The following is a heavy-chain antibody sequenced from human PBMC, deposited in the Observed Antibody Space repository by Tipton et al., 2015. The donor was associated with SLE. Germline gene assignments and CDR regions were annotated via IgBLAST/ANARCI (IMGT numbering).Heavy chain of an antibody. Sequence: TLSLTCAVSGGSISSSNWWSWVRQPPGKGLEWIGEINHSGSTNYNPSLKSRVTISVDTSKNQFSLKLNSVIAADTAVYYCASTTGPNWFDPWGQGTLVTVSS. D-gene: IGHD1-26*01. V-gene: IGHV4-4*02. CDR2: INHSGST. CDR1: GGSISSSNW. J-gene: IGHJ5*02. CDR3: ASTTGPNWFDP.